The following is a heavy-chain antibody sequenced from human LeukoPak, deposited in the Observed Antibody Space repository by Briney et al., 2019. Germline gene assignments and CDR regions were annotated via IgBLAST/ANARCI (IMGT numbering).Heavy chain of an antibody. CDR2: IKQDGSEK. CDR1: GFTFSNYW. CDR3: AREIYDSSGSDY. Sequence: GGSLRLSCAASGFTFSNYWMSWVRQAPGKGLEWVANIKQDGSEKNYVDSVKGRFTISRDNAKNSLYLQMNSLRAEDTALYYCAREIYDSSGSDYWGQGTLVTVSS. D-gene: IGHD3-22*01. J-gene: IGHJ4*02. V-gene: IGHV3-7*03.